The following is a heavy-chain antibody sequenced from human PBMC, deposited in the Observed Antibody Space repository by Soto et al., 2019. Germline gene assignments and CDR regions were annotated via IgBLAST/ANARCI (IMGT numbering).Heavy chain of an antibody. CDR1: GFSLSTTGVG. J-gene: IGHJ4*02. CDR3: AHSDYIRPLDS. V-gene: IGHV2-5*02. Sequence: QITLKESGPTLVKPTQTLTLTCTFSGFSLSTTGVGVGWIRQPPGKALEWLALIYWDDDKRYSPFLKSRLTITKDTSKNQVVLTMTNMDPLDTATYYCAHSDYIRPLDSWGQGTLVTVSS. D-gene: IGHD4-17*01. CDR2: IYWDDDK.